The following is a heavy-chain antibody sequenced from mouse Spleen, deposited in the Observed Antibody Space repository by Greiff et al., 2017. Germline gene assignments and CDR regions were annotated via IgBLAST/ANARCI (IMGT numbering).Heavy chain of an antibody. Sequence: VQLQQSGPGLVAPSQSLSITCTVSGFSLTSYAISGVRQPPGRGLEWRGVIWTGGGANYHSALKSRLSISKGNSKSQVFLKMTSLQTDDTARYYCARDWDVRDWYFDVWGAGTTVTVSA. J-gene: IGHJ1*01. D-gene: IGHD4-1*01. V-gene: IGHV2-9-1*01. CDR3: ARDWDVRDWYFDV. CDR2: IWTGGGA. CDR1: GFSLTSYA.